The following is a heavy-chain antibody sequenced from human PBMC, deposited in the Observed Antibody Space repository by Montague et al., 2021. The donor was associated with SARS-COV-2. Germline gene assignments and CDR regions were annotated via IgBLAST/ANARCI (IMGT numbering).Heavy chain of an antibody. Sequence: SETLSLTCTVSGGSISSSSYYWGWIRQPPGKGLEWIGSIYYSGSTYYNPSLNSRVTISVDTSKNQFSLKLSSVTAADTAVYYCARQDDILTGYYYYGMDVWGQGTTVTVSS. CDR2: IYYSGST. CDR3: ARQDDILTGYYYYGMDV. V-gene: IGHV4-39*01. D-gene: IGHD3-9*01. CDR1: GGSISSSSYY. J-gene: IGHJ6*02.